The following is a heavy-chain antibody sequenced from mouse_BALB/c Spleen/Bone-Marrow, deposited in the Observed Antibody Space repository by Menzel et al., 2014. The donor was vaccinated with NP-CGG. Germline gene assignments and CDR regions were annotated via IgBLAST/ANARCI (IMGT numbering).Heavy chain of an antibody. CDR2: IYPYNGGT. CDR1: GYTFTDYN. D-gene: IGHD2-2*01. CDR3: ARSGSGYDGFAY. Sequence: EVKVVESGPKLVKPGASVKISCKASGYTFTDYNMHWVKQSHGKSLEWIGYIYPYNGGTGYNQKFKSKATLTVDNSSSTAYMELRSLTSEDSAVYYCARSGSGYDGFAYWGQGTLVTVSA. V-gene: IGHV1S29*02. J-gene: IGHJ3*01.